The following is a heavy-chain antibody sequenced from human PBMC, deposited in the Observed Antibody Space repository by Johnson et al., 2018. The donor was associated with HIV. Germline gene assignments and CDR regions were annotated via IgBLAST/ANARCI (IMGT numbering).Heavy chain of an antibody. CDR3: ARDRGRYGYAAFDI. D-gene: IGHD5-18*01. Sequence: VQLVESGGGVVRPGGSLRLSCATSGFSVSNYYMSWVRQAPGKGLEWVSVLFSDGTTYYADPVKGRFTISRDNSKNTLFLQMNSLRAEDTAVFYCARDRGRYGYAAFDIWGQGTMVTVSS. V-gene: IGHV3-66*01. CDR1: GFSVSNYY. J-gene: IGHJ3*02. CDR2: LFSDGTT.